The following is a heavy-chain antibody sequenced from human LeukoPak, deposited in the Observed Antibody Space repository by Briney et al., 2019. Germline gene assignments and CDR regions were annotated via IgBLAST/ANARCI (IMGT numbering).Heavy chain of an antibody. J-gene: IGHJ4*02. V-gene: IGHV3-23*01. D-gene: IGHD3-10*01. Sequence: GGFLRLSCAASGFTFSSYAMSWVRQVPGKGLEWVSTISGSGGSTYYADSVKGRFTISRDNSKNTLYLQMNSLRAEDTAVYYCAKVIMVRGVAGGYFDYWGQGTLVTVSS. CDR1: GFTFSSYA. CDR2: ISGSGGST. CDR3: AKVIMVRGVAGGYFDY.